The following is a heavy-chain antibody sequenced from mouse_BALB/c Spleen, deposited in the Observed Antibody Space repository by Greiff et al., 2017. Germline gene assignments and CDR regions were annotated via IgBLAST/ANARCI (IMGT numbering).Heavy chain of an antibody. D-gene: IGHD2-14*01. J-gene: IGHJ4*01. Sequence: QVQLQQSGAELAKPGASVKMSCKASGYTFTSYWMHWVKQRPGQGLEWIGYINPSTGYTEYNQKFKDKATLTADKSSSTAYMQLSSLTSEDSAVYYCASHRYDNYAMDYWGQGTSVTVSS. CDR3: ASHRYDNYAMDY. V-gene: IGHV1-7*01. CDR2: INPSTGYT. CDR1: GYTFTSYW.